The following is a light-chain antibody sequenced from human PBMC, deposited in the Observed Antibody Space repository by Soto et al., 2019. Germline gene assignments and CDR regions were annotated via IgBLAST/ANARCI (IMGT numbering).Light chain of an antibody. CDR3: QQYNTYPLT. J-gene: IGKJ4*01. Sequence: DIQMTPSPSTLPASVGDRVSITCRASQSIITWLAWYQQKPGKAPKLLIQKASSLESGVPSRFSGSGSGTEFTLTISNLQPDDIAIYYCQQYNTYPLTFGGGTKVEIK. CDR2: KAS. CDR1: QSIITW. V-gene: IGKV1-5*03.